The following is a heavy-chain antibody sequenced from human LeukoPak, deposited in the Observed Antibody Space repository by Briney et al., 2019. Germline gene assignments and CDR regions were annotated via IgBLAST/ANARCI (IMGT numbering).Heavy chain of an antibody. J-gene: IGHJ5*02. V-gene: IGHV3-66*01. CDR2: IYSGGST. CDR1: GFTVSSNY. D-gene: IGHD1-26*01. CDR3: ARVWGSGSYNNWFDP. Sequence: GGSLRLSCAASGFTVSSNYMSWVRQAPGKGLEWVSVIYSGGSTYYADSVKGRFTISRDNSKNTLYLQMNSLRAEDTAVYYCARVWGSGSYNNWFDPWGQGTLVTVSS.